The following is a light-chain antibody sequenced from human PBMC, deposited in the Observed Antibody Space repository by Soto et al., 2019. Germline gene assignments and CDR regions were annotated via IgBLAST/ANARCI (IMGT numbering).Light chain of an antibody. V-gene: IGKV3-15*01. CDR2: ATS. Sequence: EIVMTHSPATLSVSPGERATLSCRASQSLYSNLAWYQQKPGQSPRLLIYATSTRATGIPARFSGSGSGTDFTLTISSLQSEDFALYYCQQYSKWPLTFGGGTKVEIK. J-gene: IGKJ4*01. CDR3: QQYSKWPLT. CDR1: QSLYSN.